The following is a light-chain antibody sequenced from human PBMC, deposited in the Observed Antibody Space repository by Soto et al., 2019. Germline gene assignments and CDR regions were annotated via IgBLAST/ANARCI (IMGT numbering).Light chain of an antibody. CDR1: QSISGY. CDR3: QQSYSTPIT. Sequence: DIQMTQSPSSLSASVGDRVTITCRASQSISGYLHWYQQKPGTAPKLLIYAVSNLQSGVPSSFSGSGSGTDYTLTISSLQPEDSATYFCQQSYSTPITVGQGTRLDIK. V-gene: IGKV1-39*01. J-gene: IGKJ5*01. CDR2: AVS.